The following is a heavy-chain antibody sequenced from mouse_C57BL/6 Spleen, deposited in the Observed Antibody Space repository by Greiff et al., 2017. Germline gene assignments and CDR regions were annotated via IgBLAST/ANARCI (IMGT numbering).Heavy chain of an antibody. CDR1: GYTFTSYW. V-gene: IGHV1-64*01. Sequence: QVQLQQPGAELVKPGASVQLSCKASGYTFTSYWMHWVKLRPGQGLEWIGMIHPNSGSTNYNEKFKSKATLTVDKSSSTAYMQLSSLTSEDSAVYYCARGGYYGSSNFDYWGQGTTLTVSS. D-gene: IGHD1-1*01. CDR3: ARGGYYGSSNFDY. CDR2: IHPNSGST. J-gene: IGHJ2*01.